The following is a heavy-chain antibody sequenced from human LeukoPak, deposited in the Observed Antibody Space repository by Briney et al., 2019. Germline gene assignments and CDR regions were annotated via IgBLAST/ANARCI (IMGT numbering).Heavy chain of an antibody. CDR1: GFTFSNYA. V-gene: IGHV3-23*01. CDR2: MSGSGSST. Sequence: GGSLRLSCAASGFTFSNYAMSWVRQAPGKGLEWVSAMSGSGSSTWYADSVKGRLTISRDNSKNTLYLQMNSLRAEDTAVYYCAREFWKEIYAFDIWGQGTMVTVSS. D-gene: IGHD1-1*01. CDR3: AREFWKEIYAFDI. J-gene: IGHJ3*02.